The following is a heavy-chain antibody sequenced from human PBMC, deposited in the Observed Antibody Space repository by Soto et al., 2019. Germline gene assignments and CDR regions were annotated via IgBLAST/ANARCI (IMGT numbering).Heavy chain of an antibody. CDR3: ARDQLYYNDISGRPLNAFDV. V-gene: IGHV3-48*01. Sequence: GSLRLSCAASGFTFRNYGMNWVRQAPGKGLEWVSYIGIGSSTKYYADSVKGRFTISRDNAKNSLYLQMNSLRAEDTAVYYCARDQLYYNDISGRPLNAFDVWGHGTMVTVSS. CDR2: IGIGSSTK. CDR1: GFTFRNYG. J-gene: IGHJ3*01. D-gene: IGHD3-22*01.